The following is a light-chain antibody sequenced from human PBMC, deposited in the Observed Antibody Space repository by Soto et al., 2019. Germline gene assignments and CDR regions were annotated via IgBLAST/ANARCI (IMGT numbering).Light chain of an antibody. J-gene: IGLJ3*02. CDR2: DVS. CDR1: SSDVGGYNY. CDR3: RSYSSSSTLV. Sequence: QSALTQPASVSGSPGQSITISCTGTSSDVGGYNYVSWYQQHPGKAPKLMIYDVSNRPSGVSNRFSGSKSGNTASLTISGLQAEDKADYYCRSYSSSSTLVFGGGTKGTVL. V-gene: IGLV2-14*01.